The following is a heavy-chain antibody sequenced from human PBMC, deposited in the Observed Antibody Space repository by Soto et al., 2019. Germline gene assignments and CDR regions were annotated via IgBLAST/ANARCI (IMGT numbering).Heavy chain of an antibody. J-gene: IGHJ4*02. CDR3: ARDSPRPF. CDR1: GDSFTNYY. CDR2: IYYTGST. Sequence: QVQLQESGPGLVKPSETLSLTCTVSGDSFTNYYWSWIRQPPGKGLEWIGSIYYTGSTNYNPSLNSRVSTSEDTSNNQFSLKMSSVTAADTAVYYCARDSPRPFWGQGTLVTVSS. V-gene: IGHV4-59*01.